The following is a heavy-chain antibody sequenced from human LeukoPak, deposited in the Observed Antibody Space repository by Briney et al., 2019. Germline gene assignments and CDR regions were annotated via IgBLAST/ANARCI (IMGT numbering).Heavy chain of an antibody. CDR1: GFTFSDYY. J-gene: IGHJ4*02. D-gene: IGHD3-3*01. CDR3: ARDPKAYGLEAYYFDY. Sequence: PGGSLRLSCAASGFTFSDYYMSWIRQAPGKGLEWVSYISSSGSTIYYADSVKGRFTISRDNAKNSLYLQMNSLRAEDTAVYYCARDPKAYGLEAYYFDYWGQGTLVTVSS. CDR2: ISSSGSTI. V-gene: IGHV3-11*04.